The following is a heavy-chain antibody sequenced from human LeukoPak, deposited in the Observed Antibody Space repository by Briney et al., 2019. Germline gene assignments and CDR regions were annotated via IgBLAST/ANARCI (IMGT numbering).Heavy chain of an antibody. CDR3: ARARSSYGYGDAFDI. CDR1: GFTFSTYA. J-gene: IGHJ3*02. D-gene: IGHD5-18*01. CDR2: ISYDGSSK. V-gene: IGHV3-30*04. Sequence: GGSLRLSCAASGFTFSTYAVHWVRQAPGKGLEWVAVISYDGSSKYYADSVKGRFTISRDNSKSTLYLQMNSLRAEDTAVYYCARARSSYGYGDAFDIWGQGTMVTVSS.